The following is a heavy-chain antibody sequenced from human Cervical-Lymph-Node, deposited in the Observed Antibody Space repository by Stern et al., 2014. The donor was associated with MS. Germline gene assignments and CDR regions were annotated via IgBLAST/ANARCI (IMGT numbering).Heavy chain of an antibody. J-gene: IGHJ6*02. CDR2: INWNGGST. Sequence: EVHLVESGGGVVRPGRSLRLSCAASGFTFEDYGMSWVRQAPGKGLAWVGGINWNGGSTVYAGSGQGRFTISRDNAKNSLYLQMNSLRAEDTALYHCARAFCTGGVCYSFPFYGMDVWGQGTTVTVSS. CDR3: ARAFCTGGVCYSFPFYGMDV. V-gene: IGHV3-20*01. CDR1: GFTFEDYG. D-gene: IGHD2-8*02.